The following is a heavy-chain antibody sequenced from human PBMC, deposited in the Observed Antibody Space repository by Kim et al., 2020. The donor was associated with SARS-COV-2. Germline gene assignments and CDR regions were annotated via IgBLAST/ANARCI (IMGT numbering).Heavy chain of an antibody. CDR3: SKVDRYDTGAFDI. D-gene: IGHD3-22*01. CDR2: INWNSINI. V-gene: IGHV3-9*01. J-gene: IGHJ3*02. Sequence: GGSLRLSCAASGFSFGDYAMHWVRQAPGKVLEWVSSINWNSINIAYADSVKGRFTISRDNAKNSLYLQMNSLRVEDTAFYYCSKVDRYDTGAFDIWGQGTMVTVSS. CDR1: GFSFGDYA.